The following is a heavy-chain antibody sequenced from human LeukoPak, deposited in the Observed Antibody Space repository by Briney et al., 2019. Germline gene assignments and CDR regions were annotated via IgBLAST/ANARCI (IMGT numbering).Heavy chain of an antibody. D-gene: IGHD2-21*02. CDR3: AKDGGDGHYYYYYGMDV. Sequence: ASVKVSCKASGYTFTGYYMHWVRQAPGQGLEWMGWINPNSGGTNYAQKFQGRVTMTRDTSISTAYMELSRLRSDDTAVYYCAKDGGDGHYYYYYGMDVWGQGTTVTVSS. V-gene: IGHV1-2*02. CDR2: INPNSGGT. J-gene: IGHJ6*02. CDR1: GYTFTGYY.